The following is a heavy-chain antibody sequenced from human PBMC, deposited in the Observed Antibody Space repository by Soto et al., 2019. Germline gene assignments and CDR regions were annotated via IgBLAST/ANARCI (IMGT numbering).Heavy chain of an antibody. Sequence: GGSLRLSCAASGFTFDDYAMHWVRQAPGKGLEWVSGISWNSGSIGYADSVKGRFTISRDNAKNSLYLQMNSLRAEDTALYYCANSPGIAAAVFHYWGQGTLVTVSS. D-gene: IGHD6-13*01. CDR1: GFTFDDYA. V-gene: IGHV3-9*01. CDR3: ANSPGIAAAVFHY. J-gene: IGHJ4*02. CDR2: ISWNSGSI.